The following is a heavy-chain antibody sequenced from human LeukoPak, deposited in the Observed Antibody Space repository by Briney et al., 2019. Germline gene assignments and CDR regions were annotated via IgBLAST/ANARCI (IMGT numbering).Heavy chain of an antibody. Sequence: ASVKVSCKASGYTFTSYGITWVRQAPGQGLEWMGWISAYNGNTNYAQKVQGRVTMTRDTSTSTVYMELRSLKYDDTAVYYCARDSSNTYYMDVWGKGTTVTISS. J-gene: IGHJ6*03. CDR1: GYTFTSYG. V-gene: IGHV1-18*01. CDR2: ISAYNGNT. CDR3: ARDSSNTYYMDV.